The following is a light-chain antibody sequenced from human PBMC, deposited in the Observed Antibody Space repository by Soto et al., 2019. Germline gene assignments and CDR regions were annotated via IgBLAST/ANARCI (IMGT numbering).Light chain of an antibody. CDR3: SSYTSSNTLI. V-gene: IGLV2-14*01. J-gene: IGLJ2*01. CDR2: DVT. Sequence: QSALTQPASVSGSPGQPITISCTGTSSDIGGYNYVSWYQQYPGKVPKLMIYDVTYRPSGVSARFSGSKSGNTASLTISGLQAEDEADYCCSSYTSSNTLIFGGGTKLTVL. CDR1: SSDIGGYNY.